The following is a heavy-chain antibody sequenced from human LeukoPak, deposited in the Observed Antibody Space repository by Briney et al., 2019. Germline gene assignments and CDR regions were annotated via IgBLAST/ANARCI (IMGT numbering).Heavy chain of an antibody. J-gene: IGHJ4*02. CDR1: GFTVSSNY. D-gene: IGHD6-19*01. CDR2: ISDSGITT. V-gene: IGHV3-23*01. CDR3: AKEGPPSSGWPFDY. Sequence: PGGSLRLSCAASGFTVSSNYMSWVRQAPGKGLEWVSAISDSGITTYYADSVKGRFTVSRDNSKNTLYLQMNSLRAEDTALYYCAKEGPPSSGWPFDYWGQGTLVTVSS.